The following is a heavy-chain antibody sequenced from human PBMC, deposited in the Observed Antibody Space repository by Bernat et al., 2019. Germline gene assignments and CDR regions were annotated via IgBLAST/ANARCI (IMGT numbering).Heavy chain of an antibody. Sequence: QVQLVESGGGVVQPGRSLRLSCAASGFTFSSYGMHWVRQAPGKGLEWVAVIWYDGSNKYYADSVKGRFTISRDNSKNTLYLQMNILRAEDTAVYYCARDLGDVGPAAMDYWGQGTLVTVSS. CDR1: GFTFSSYG. CDR2: IWYDGSNK. J-gene: IGHJ4*02. D-gene: IGHD2-2*01. CDR3: ARDLGDVGPAAMDY. V-gene: IGHV3-33*01.